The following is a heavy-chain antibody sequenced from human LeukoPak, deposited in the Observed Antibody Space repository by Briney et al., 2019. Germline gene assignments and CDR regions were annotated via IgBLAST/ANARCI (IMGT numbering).Heavy chain of an antibody. Sequence: GGSLRLSCAASGFTFSSYGMHWVRQAPGKGLEWVAFIRYDGSNKYYADSVKGRFTISRDNSKNTLYLQMNSLRAEDTAVYYGAKDMVVAASVISGMDVWGQGTTVTVSS. CDR1: GFTFSSYG. J-gene: IGHJ6*02. CDR3: AKDMVVAASVISGMDV. CDR2: IRYDGSNK. D-gene: IGHD2-15*01. V-gene: IGHV3-30*02.